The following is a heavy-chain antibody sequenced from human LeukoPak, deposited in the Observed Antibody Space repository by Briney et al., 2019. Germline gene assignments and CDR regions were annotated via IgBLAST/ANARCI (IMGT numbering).Heavy chain of an antibody. D-gene: IGHD1-26*01. Sequence: SETLSLTCTVSGGSISSCYWSWIRQPPGKGLEWIGYIYYSGSTNYNPSLKSRVTISEDTSKNQFSLKLSSVTAADTAVYYCARGGGNYYPYYFDFWGQGTLVTVSS. V-gene: IGHV4-59*01. CDR2: IYYSGST. CDR3: ARGGGNYYPYYFDF. J-gene: IGHJ4*02. CDR1: GGSISSCY.